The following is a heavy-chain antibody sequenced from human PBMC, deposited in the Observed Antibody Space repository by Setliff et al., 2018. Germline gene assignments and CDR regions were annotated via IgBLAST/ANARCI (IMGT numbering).Heavy chain of an antibody. CDR1: GYTFTNYG. CDR2: IINNTGKT. D-gene: IGHD2-2*01. V-gene: IGHV1-18*01. J-gene: IGHJ3*01. CDR3: ARFGGSCSSSSCYASDL. Sequence: ASVKVSCKASGYTFTNYGFTWVRQAPGQGLEWMGMIINNTGKTSYPKKFQGRVTMTTDTYTGTGYMELRSLTSDDTAVYFCARFGGSCSSSSCYASDLWGQGTMVTVSS.